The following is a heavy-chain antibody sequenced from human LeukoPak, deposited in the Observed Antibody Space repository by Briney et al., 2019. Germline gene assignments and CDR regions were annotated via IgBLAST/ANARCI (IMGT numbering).Heavy chain of an antibody. CDR3: ATETNGRHYDY. D-gene: IGHD1-14*01. CDR1: GLTFSTSG. J-gene: IGHJ4*02. V-gene: IGHV3-21*06. CDR2: IGPTGSDR. Sequence: GGSLRLSCTASGLTFSTSGFNWVRQAPGKGLEWVASIGPTGSDRYHADSIKGRFTISRDNANNFLYLQMNSLRAEDTAVYYCATETNGRHYDYWGQRTLLTVSS.